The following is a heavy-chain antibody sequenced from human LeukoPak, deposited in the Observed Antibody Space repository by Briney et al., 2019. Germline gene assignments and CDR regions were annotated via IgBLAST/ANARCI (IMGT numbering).Heavy chain of an antibody. CDR3: ARDLQQLSTDAFDV. V-gene: IGHV4-34*01. CDR1: GGSFSGYY. J-gene: IGHJ3*01. CDR2: INHSGST. Sequence: SETLSLTCAVYGGSFSGYYWSWIRQPPGKGLEWIGEINHSGSTNYNPSLKSRVTISVDTSKNQFSLKLSSVTAADTAVYYCARDLQQLSTDAFDVWGQGTMVTVSS. D-gene: IGHD6-13*01.